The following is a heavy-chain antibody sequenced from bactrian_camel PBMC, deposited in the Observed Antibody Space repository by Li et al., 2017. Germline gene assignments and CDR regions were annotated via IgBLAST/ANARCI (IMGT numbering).Heavy chain of an antibody. CDR2: IDSDGRT. Sequence: VESGGSLNITCVASRYGRNCVAWFRQTPGKERERVAVIDSDGRTSYADSEKGRFTISRDNAKNALYLQMNALRPEDTALYYCAADRRVPICSWPWRSDYNYYGQGTQVTVS. V-gene: IGHV3S53*01. CDR1: RYGRNC. CDR3: AADRRVPICSWPWRSDYNY. D-gene: IGHD8*01. J-gene: IGHJ4*01.